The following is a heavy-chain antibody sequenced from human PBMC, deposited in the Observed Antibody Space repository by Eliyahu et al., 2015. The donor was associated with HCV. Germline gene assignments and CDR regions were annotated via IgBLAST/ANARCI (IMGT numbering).Heavy chain of an antibody. CDR3: ARLGWTYYYDSSGYYYSGYFQH. CDR2: TSPRESDT. Sequence: EVQLVQSGAEVKKPGESLKISCKGSGYSFTSYWIGWVRQMPGKGPGVVGVTSPRESDTRYSPSFQGQVTISADKSISTAYLQWSSLKASDTAMYYCARLGWTYYYDSSGYYYSGYFQHWGQGTLVTVSS. D-gene: IGHD3-22*01. V-gene: IGHV5-51*03. CDR1: GYSFTSYW. J-gene: IGHJ1*01.